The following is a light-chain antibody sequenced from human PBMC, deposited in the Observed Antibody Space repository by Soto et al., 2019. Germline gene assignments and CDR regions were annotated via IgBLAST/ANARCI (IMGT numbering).Light chain of an antibody. CDR2: GAS. V-gene: IGKV3-15*01. Sequence: EIVRTQSPATLSVSPGERATLSCRASQSVSSNLAGYQQKHGQAPRLLIYGASTRTTGSPDRFSGSGSGTEFTLTISSLQSEDFAVYYCQQYKKWPPLTCGGGTKVEIK. J-gene: IGKJ4*01. CDR1: QSVSSN. CDR3: QQYKKWPPLT.